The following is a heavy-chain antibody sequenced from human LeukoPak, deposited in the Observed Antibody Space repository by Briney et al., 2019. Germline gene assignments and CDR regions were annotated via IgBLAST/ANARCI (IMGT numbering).Heavy chain of an antibody. J-gene: IGHJ4*02. Sequence: GGSLRLSCAASGFTFDDYGMSWVRQAPGKGLEWVSGINWNGGSTGYADSVKGRFTISRDNAKKSLDLQMNSLRAEDAALYYCARGHIDYAFDCWGQGTLVTVST. CDR1: GFTFDDYG. D-gene: IGHD4-17*01. CDR2: INWNGGST. CDR3: ARGHIDYAFDC. V-gene: IGHV3-20*04.